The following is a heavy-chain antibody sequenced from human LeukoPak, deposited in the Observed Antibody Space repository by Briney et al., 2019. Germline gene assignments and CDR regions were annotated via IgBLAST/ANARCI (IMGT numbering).Heavy chain of an antibody. CDR2: ISSSSSTI. CDR3: ASHNWNYGDSFDY. Sequence: GGSLRLSCAASGFTFSSYSMNWVRQAPGKGLEWVSYISSSSSTIYYADSVKGRFTISRDNAKNSLYLQMNSLRAEDTAVYYCASHNWNYGDSFDYWGQGTLVTVSS. V-gene: IGHV3-48*01. CDR1: GFTFSSYS. D-gene: IGHD1-7*01. J-gene: IGHJ4*02.